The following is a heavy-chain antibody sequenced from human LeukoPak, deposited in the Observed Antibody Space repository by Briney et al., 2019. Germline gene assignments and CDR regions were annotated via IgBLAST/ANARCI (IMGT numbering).Heavy chain of an antibody. CDR2: ISSSNSYI. CDR1: GFTFSSYS. CDR3: ARTAMATFYFDY. J-gene: IGHJ4*02. V-gene: IGHV3-21*06. D-gene: IGHD5-18*01. Sequence: GGSLRLSCAASGFTFSSYSMNWVRQAPGKGLEWVSSISSSNSYIYYADSVRGRFTISRDNAKNSLYLQMNSLRAEDTAVYYCARTAMATFYFDYWGQRTLVTVSS.